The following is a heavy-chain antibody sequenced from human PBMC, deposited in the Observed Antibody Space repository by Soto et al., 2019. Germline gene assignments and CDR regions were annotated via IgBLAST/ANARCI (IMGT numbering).Heavy chain of an antibody. J-gene: IGHJ5*02. CDR3: ARVVPGAEAWFGP. D-gene: IGHD2-2*01. V-gene: IGHV1-18*01. Sequence: QVQLVQSGGEVKRPGASVKVSCKTSGYTFSNYGITWVQQAPGQPLEWLGWISLYSDGTNYAQKFQGRVSMTTDTSTTTAYMELRSLRSDDTAVYYCARVVPGAEAWFGPWGQGTLVTASS. CDR2: ISLYSDGT. CDR1: GYTFSNYG.